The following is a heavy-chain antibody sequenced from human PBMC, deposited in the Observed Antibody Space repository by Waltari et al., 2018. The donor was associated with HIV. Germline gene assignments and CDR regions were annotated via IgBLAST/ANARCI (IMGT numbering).Heavy chain of an antibody. CDR1: GGTFTSYA. V-gene: IGHV1-69*01. CDR3: ARDPHDSSGYHWYFDL. CDR2: IIPIFGTA. D-gene: IGHD3-22*01. Sequence: QVQLVQSGAAVKKPGSSVTVSCKASGGTFTSYAISWVRQAPGQGLEWMGGIIPIFGTANYAQKFQGRVTITADESTSTAYMELSSLRSEDTAVYYCARDPHDSSGYHWYFDLWGRGTLVTVSS. J-gene: IGHJ2*01.